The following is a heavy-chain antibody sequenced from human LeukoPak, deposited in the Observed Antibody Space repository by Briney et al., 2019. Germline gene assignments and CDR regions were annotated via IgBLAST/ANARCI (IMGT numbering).Heavy chain of an antibody. D-gene: IGHD2-21*02. Sequence: PGGSLRLSCAASGFTVSSNYMSWVRQAPGKGLEWVSIIYSGGNTYYADSVKGRFTISRDNSKNTLYLQMNSLRAEDTAVYYCARASLGDSYSYWGQGTPVTVSS. CDR2: IYSGGNT. CDR1: GFTVSSNY. J-gene: IGHJ4*02. V-gene: IGHV3-53*01. CDR3: ARASLGDSYSY.